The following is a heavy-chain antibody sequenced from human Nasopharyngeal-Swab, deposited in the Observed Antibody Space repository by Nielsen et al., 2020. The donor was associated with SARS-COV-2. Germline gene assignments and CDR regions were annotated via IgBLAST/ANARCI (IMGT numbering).Heavy chain of an antibody. Sequence: SVKFSCKASGGTFSSYAISWVRQAPGQGLEWMGGIIPIFGTANYAQKFQGRVTITADESTSTAYMELSSLRSEDTAVYYCASGNYDILTGYYEEPYYFDYWGQGTLVTVSS. V-gene: IGHV1-69*13. CDR3: ASGNYDILTGYYEEPYYFDY. CDR2: IIPIFGTA. J-gene: IGHJ4*02. D-gene: IGHD3-9*01. CDR1: GGTFSSYA.